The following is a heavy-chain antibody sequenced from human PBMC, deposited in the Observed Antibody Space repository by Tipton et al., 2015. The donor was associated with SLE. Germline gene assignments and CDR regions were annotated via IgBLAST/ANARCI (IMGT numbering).Heavy chain of an antibody. V-gene: IGHV4-31*03. CDR3: ARGTGIERNYFYQYYMDV. Sequence: TLSLTCTVSGGSSSSGDYPWISSGDYYWSWIRQHPGKGLEWIGFIFHSGNTYYNPSLKSRVTISVDTSRNQFSLKLSSVTAADTAVYFCARGTGIERNYFYQYYMDVWGKGTTVTVSS. J-gene: IGHJ6*03. CDR1: GGSSSSGDYPWISSGDYY. D-gene: IGHD3-10*01. CDR2: IFHSGNT.